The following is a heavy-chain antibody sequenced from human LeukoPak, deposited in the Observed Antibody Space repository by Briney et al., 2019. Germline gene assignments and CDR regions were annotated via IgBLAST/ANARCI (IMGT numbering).Heavy chain of an antibody. J-gene: IGHJ6*02. CDR2: IYTSGST. CDR1: GGSISSYY. CDR3: ARETTVDYGDYVIYYYGMDV. V-gene: IGHV4-4*07. D-gene: IGHD4-17*01. Sequence: SETLSLTCTVSGGSISSYYWSWIRQPAGKGLEWIGRIYTSGSTNYSPSLKSRVTMSVDTSKNQFSLKLSSVTAADTAVYYCARETTVDYGDYVIYYYGMDVWGQGTTVTVSS.